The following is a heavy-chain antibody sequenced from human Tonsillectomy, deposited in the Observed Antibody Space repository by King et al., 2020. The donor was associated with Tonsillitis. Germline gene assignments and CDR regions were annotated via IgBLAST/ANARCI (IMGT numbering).Heavy chain of an antibody. V-gene: IGHV3-30*18. CDR3: AKVLQGRIVVVTVNGMDV. Sequence: VQLVESGGGVVQPGRSLRLSCAASGFTFSSYGMHWVRQAPGKGLEWVAVISYDGSNKYYADSVKGRFTISRDNSKNTLYLQMNSLRAEDTAVYYCAKVLQGRIVVVTVNGMDVWGQGTTVTVSS. J-gene: IGHJ6*02. CDR2: ISYDGSNK. CDR1: GFTFSSYG. D-gene: IGHD2-21*02.